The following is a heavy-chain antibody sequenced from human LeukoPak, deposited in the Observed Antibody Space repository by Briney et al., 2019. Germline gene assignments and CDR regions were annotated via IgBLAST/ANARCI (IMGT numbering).Heavy chain of an antibody. CDR2: IRYDGSNK. CDR1: GFTFSSYG. CDR3: AKDGGYSYGPKFDY. Sequence: GGSLRLSCAASGFTFSSYGMHWVRQAPGKGLEWGAFIRYDGSNKYYADSVKGRFTISRDNSKNTLYLQMTSLRAEDTDVYYCAKDGGYSYGPKFDYWGQGTLVTVSS. J-gene: IGHJ4*02. D-gene: IGHD5-18*01. V-gene: IGHV3-30*02.